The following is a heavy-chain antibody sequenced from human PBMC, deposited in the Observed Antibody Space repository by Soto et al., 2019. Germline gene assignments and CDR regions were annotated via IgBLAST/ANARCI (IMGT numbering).Heavy chain of an antibody. Sequence: QLQESGPGLVKPSETLSLTCTVSGGSVNSGSYYWSWIRQSPGKGLEWIGYIYYSGSTNSNPSLKSRVTISLETSKNQFSLKLSSVTAADTAVYYCARDSSMTYYYGMDVWGQGTTVTVSS. CDR1: GGSVNSGSYY. J-gene: IGHJ6*02. CDR2: IYYSGST. V-gene: IGHV4-61*01. CDR3: ARDSSMTYYYGMDV.